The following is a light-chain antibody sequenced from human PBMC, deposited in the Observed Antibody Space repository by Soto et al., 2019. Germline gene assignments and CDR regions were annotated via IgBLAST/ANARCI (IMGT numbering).Light chain of an antibody. Sequence: QSVLTQPPAVSAAPGQKVTISCSGSSSNIGGNSVSWYQQLPGTAPKLLIYDDNKRPSGIPDRFSGSKSGTSATLGITGFQTGDEADYYCATWDDSLNAYVFGPGTKVTAL. CDR1: SSNIGGNS. J-gene: IGLJ1*01. CDR3: ATWDDSLNAYV. CDR2: DDN. V-gene: IGLV1-51*01.